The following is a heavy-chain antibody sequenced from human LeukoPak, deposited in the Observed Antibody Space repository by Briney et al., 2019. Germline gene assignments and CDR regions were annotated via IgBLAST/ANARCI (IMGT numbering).Heavy chain of an antibody. J-gene: IGHJ4*02. CDR1: GYTFTSYD. D-gene: IGHD3-3*01. Sequence: ASVKVSCKASGYTFTSYDINWVRQATGQGLEWMGWMNPNSGNTGYAQKFQGRVTMTRNTSTSTAYMELSSLRSEDTAVYYCARFNPDEWLLDYWGQGTLVTVSS. V-gene: IGHV1-8*01. CDR3: ARFNPDEWLLDY. CDR2: MNPNSGNT.